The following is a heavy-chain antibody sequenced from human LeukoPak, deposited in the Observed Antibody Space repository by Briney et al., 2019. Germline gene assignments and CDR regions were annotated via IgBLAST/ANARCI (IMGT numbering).Heavy chain of an antibody. Sequence: GGSLRLSCAASGFTFSSYAMSWVRQAPGKGLEWVSAISGSGGSTYYADSVKGRFTISRDNSKNTLYLQMNSLRAEDTAVYYCVRGYYAGRGHHFEYWGQGTLVTVSS. CDR1: GFTFSSYA. D-gene: IGHD3-22*01. CDR3: VRGYYAGRGHHFEY. J-gene: IGHJ4*02. CDR2: ISGSGGST. V-gene: IGHV3-23*01.